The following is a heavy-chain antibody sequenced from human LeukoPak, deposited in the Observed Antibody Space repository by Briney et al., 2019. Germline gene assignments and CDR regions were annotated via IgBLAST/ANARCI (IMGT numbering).Heavy chain of an antibody. CDR3: ARVPDYGGIDY. J-gene: IGHJ4*02. V-gene: IGHV4-30-4*01. Sequence: SQTLSLTCTVSGGPISSGDYYWSWIRQPPGKVLEWIGYIYYSGSTYYNPSLKSRVTISVDTSKNQFSLKLSSVTAADTAVYYCARVPDYGGIDYWGQGTLVTVSS. CDR1: GGPISSGDYY. CDR2: IYYSGST. D-gene: IGHD4-23*01.